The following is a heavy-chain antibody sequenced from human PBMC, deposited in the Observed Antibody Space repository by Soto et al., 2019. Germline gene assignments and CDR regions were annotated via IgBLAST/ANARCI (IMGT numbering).Heavy chain of an antibody. CDR3: AKGLGSSWAKDY. CDR1: GFTFSTYG. V-gene: IGHV3-30*18. CDR2: ISYDGSNK. Sequence: QVQLVESGGGGVQPGRSLRLSCAASGFTFSTYGIHWVRQAPGKGLEWVAVISYDGSNKYYADSVKGRFTISRDNSKNTLYLQMNSLRAEDTAVYYCAKGLGSSWAKDYWGQGTLVTVSS. J-gene: IGHJ4*02. D-gene: IGHD6-13*01.